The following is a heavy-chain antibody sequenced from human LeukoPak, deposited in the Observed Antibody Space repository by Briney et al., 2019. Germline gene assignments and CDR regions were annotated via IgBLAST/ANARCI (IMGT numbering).Heavy chain of an antibody. CDR3: ARDLITYYYGSGSLDY. J-gene: IGHJ4*02. CDR1: GFTVSSNY. Sequence: HPGGSLRPSCAASGFTVSSNYMSWVRQAPGKGLEWVSVIYSGGSTYYADSVKGRFTISRDNSKNTLYLQMNSLRAEDTAVYYCARDLITYYYGSGSLDYWGQGTLVTVSS. V-gene: IGHV3-66*01. D-gene: IGHD3-10*01. CDR2: IYSGGST.